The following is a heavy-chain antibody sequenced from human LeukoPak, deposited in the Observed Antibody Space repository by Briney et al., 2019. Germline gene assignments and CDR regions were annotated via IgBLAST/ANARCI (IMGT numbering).Heavy chain of an antibody. J-gene: IGHJ4*02. D-gene: IGHD2-2*02. V-gene: IGHV1-2*02. Sequence: GASVKVSCEVSGYTCTSYYIHWVRQAPGQGLEWMGWINPNSGGTNYAEKQKFQGRVTMTRDTSITTVYMEPSRLKYDDTAVYYCARVDQLLYKFDYWGQGTLVTVSS. CDR1: GYTCTSYY. CDR2: INPNSGGT. CDR3: ARVDQLLYKFDY.